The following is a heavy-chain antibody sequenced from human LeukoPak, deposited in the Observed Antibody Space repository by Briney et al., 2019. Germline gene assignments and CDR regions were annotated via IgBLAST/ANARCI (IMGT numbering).Heavy chain of an antibody. CDR3: ASYDSSGYYYGA. J-gene: IGHJ5*02. CDR2: MNPNSGNT. CDR1: GYTLTSYD. D-gene: IGHD3-22*01. V-gene: IGHV1-8*01. Sequence: ASVKVSCKASGYTLTSYDINWVRQATGQGLEWMGWMNPNSGNTGYAQKFQGRVTMTRNTSISTAYMELSSLRSEDTAVYYCASYDSSGYYYGAWGQGTLVTVSS.